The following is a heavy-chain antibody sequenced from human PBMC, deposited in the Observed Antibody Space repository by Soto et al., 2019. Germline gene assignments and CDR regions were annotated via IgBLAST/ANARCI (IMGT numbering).Heavy chain of an antibody. D-gene: IGHD2-15*01. J-gene: IGHJ3*02. V-gene: IGHV3-66*01. CDR3: ALGFCSGGSCYHDAFDI. CDR1: GFTVSSNY. CDR2: IYSGGST. Sequence: GGSLRLSCAASGFTVSSNYMNWVRQAPGKGLEWVSVIYSGGSTYYADSVKGRFTISRDNSKNTLYLQMNSLRVEDTAVYYCALGFCSGGSCYHDAFDIWGQGTMVTVSS.